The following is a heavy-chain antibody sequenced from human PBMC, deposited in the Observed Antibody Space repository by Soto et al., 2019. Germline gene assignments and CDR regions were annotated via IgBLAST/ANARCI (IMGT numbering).Heavy chain of an antibody. V-gene: IGHV4-59*01. CDR3: ARVQMATLYFDY. D-gene: IGHD5-12*01. CDR2: IYYSGTH. J-gene: IGHJ4*02. Sequence: QVQLQESGPGLVKPSETLSLTCPASGGSISGYYWSWVRQPPGKGLEWIGYIYYSGTHNYNPSLKSRLTISIDTSKNQFSLELNSVTAADTAVYYWARVQMATLYFDYWGQGTLVTVSS. CDR1: GGSISGYY.